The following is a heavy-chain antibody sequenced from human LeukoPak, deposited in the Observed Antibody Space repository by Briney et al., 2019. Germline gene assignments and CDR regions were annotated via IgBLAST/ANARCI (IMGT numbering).Heavy chain of an antibody. Sequence: KPSETLSLTCTVSGGSISSGSYYWSWIRQPAGKGLEWIGYIYYSGSTNYNPSLKSRVTISVDTSKNQFSLKLSSVTAADTAVYYCARGDGYYDFWSGYYFDYWGQGTLVTVSS. CDR1: GGSISSGSYY. CDR3: ARGDGYYDFWSGYYFDY. CDR2: IYYSGST. J-gene: IGHJ4*02. V-gene: IGHV4-61*10. D-gene: IGHD3-3*01.